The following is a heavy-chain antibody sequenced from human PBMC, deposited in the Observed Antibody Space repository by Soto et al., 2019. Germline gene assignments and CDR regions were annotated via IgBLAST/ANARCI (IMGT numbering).Heavy chain of an antibody. V-gene: IGHV2-5*02. CDR1: GFSLSTSGVG. CDR3: VHSRCGGDCLQSYPSHYYYGMDV. Sequence: QITLKESGPTLVKPTQTLTLTCTFSGFSLSTSGVGVGWIRQPPGKALEWLALIYWDNDKRYSPSLQSRLTITKDTSKNQVVLTMSNMDPVDTATYYCVHSRCGGDCLQSYPSHYYYGMDVWGQGTTVTFSS. J-gene: IGHJ6*02. D-gene: IGHD2-21*02. CDR2: IYWDNDK.